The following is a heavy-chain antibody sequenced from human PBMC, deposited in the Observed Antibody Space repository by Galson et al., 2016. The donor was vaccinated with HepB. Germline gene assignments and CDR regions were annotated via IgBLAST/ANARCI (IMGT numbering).Heavy chain of an antibody. CDR1: GFTFSDYG. Sequence: SLRLSCAASGFTFSDYGMHWVRQAPGKGLEWVAIIWYDGSIKYYVDSVKGRFTISRDNSKNTLYLQMDSLRAEDTAVYYCARDGGRYCGTNCHLFSADHYYGMDVWGQGTTVTVSS. V-gene: IGHV3-33*01. CDR3: ARDGGRYCGTNCHLFSADHYYGMDV. D-gene: IGHD2-21*01. J-gene: IGHJ6*02. CDR2: IWYDGSIK.